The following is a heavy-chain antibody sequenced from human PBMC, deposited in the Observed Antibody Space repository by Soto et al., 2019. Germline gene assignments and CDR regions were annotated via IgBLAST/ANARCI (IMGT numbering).Heavy chain of an antibody. CDR2: IYPCDSDT. V-gene: IGHV5-51*01. J-gene: IGHJ5*02. CDR3: ARTQRGASPRAWFDP. Sequence: RGESLKISCKASGYSFTNVWIGWVRQMPGKGLEWMGIIYPCDSDTRYNPSFQVQVTISVDKSISTAYVQWSSLKASDTAMYYWARTQRGASPRAWFDPWGQGTLVTVSS. CDR1: GYSFTNVW. D-gene: IGHD6-6*01.